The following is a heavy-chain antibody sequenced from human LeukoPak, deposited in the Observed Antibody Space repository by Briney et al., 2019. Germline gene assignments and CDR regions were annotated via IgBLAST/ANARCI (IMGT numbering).Heavy chain of an antibody. D-gene: IGHD5-24*01. CDR2: IIPIFGTA. CDR1: GYSFTSYW. V-gene: IGHV1-69*01. J-gene: IGHJ4*02. Sequence: PGESLKISCKGSGYSFTSYWIGWVRQAPGQGLEWMGGIIPIFGTANYAQKFQGRVTITADESTSTAYMELSSLRSEDTAVYYCAVDGLGARSFDYWGQGTLVTVSS. CDR3: AVDGLGARSFDY.